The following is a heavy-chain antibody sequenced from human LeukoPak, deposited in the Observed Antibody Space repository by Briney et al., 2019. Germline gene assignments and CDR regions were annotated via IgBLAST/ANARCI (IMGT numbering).Heavy chain of an antibody. CDR3: ARDQGSLTRSWYTGY. V-gene: IGHV1-2*06. CDR2: INPYSGDT. Sequence: WASVKVSCKASGYTFTGYHIHWVRRAPGQGLEWMGRINPYSGDTNFAQKFQGRVTMTRDTSITTAYMDLSSLTPDDTAVYFCARDQGSLTRSWYTGYWGQGTQVTVSS. D-gene: IGHD6-13*01. CDR1: GYTFTGYH. J-gene: IGHJ4*02.